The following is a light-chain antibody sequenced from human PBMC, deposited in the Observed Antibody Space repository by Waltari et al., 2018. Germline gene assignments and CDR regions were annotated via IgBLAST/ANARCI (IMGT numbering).Light chain of an antibody. CDR1: SGHSSNV. V-gene: IGLV4-69*01. CDR3: QTGGHGTWV. Sequence: QLVLTQSPSASASLGASVKLTCTLSSGHSSNVIAWLQQQTEKGPRYLRKVNSDGSHSKGEKIPECFSGSSARAGHYLTISSLQSEDEADYYCQTGGHGTWVFGGGTKLTVL. J-gene: IGLJ3*02. CDR2: VNSDGSH.